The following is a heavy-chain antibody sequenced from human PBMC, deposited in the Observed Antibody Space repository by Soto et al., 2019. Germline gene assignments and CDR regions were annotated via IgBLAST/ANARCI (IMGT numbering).Heavy chain of an antibody. CDR1: GGSISSSSFY. CDR2: FYYSGSA. Sequence: SSETLSLTCTVSGGSISSSSFYWGWIRQPPGKGLQWIGSFYYSGSAYYNPSLKSRVTISVDTSKNQFSLKLTSVTAADTAVYYCVRQGRHASWFDPWGQGTLVTVSS. J-gene: IGHJ5*02. CDR3: VRQGRHASWFDP. V-gene: IGHV4-39*01.